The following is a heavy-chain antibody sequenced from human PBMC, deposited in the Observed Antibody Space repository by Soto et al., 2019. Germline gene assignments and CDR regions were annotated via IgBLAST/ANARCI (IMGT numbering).Heavy chain of an antibody. D-gene: IGHD1-26*01. V-gene: IGHV4-30-4*01. Sequence: PSETLSLTCTVSGGSISSGDYFWSWIRQPLGKGLEWIGYIYYSGSTYYKPSLKSRVSISIDTSKNQFSLKLSSVTAADTAVYYCAKDGRIVGDTWGAFDIRGQGTMVTVSS. J-gene: IGHJ3*02. CDR1: GGSISSGDYF. CDR3: AKDGRIVGDTWGAFDI. CDR2: IYYSGST.